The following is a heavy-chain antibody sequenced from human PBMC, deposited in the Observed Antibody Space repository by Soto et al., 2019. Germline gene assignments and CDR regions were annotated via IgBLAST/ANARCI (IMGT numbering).Heavy chain of an antibody. CDR3: ARAALYSGSNWFDP. V-gene: IGHV1-2*04. D-gene: IGHD1-26*01. CDR1: GYTFTGYY. J-gene: IGHJ5*02. CDR2: INPNSGGT. Sequence: QVQLVQSGAEVKKTGASVKVSCKASGYTFTGYYMHWVRQAPGQGLEWMGWINPNSGGTNYAQKFQGWVTMTRDTSISTAYMELSRLRSDDTAVYYCARAALYSGSNWFDPWGQGTLVTVSS.